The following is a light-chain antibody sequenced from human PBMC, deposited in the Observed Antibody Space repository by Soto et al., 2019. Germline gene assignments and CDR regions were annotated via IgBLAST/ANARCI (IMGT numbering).Light chain of an antibody. CDR1: QTISSW. J-gene: IGKJ3*01. V-gene: IGKV1-39*01. CDR2: SAS. Sequence: DIQMTQSPSTLSGSAGDRFTITRRAGQTISSWLAWCQQKPGKATKLLIYSASSLESGVHSRSSGSGSGTALSLTISGLQPEDFATYYCQQSYSVPFPFGPGNKVDIK. CDR3: QQSYSVPFP.